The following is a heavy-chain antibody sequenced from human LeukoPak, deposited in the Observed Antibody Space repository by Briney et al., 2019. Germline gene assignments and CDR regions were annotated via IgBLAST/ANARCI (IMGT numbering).Heavy chain of an antibody. D-gene: IGHD3-10*01. J-gene: IGHJ4*02. CDR2: IYYSGST. CDR1: GGSISSYY. Sequence: SETLSLTCTVSGGSISSYYWSWIRQPPGKGLEWIGYIYYSGSTNYNPSLKSRVTISVDMSKNQFSLKLSSVTAADTAVYYCARSGYYYGSGSYPDYWGQGTLVTVSS. CDR3: ARSGYYYGSGSYPDY. V-gene: IGHV4-59*01.